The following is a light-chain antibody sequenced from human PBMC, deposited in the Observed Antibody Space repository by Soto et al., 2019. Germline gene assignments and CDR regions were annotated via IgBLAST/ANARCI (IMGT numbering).Light chain of an antibody. Sequence: DIVLTQSPDSLAVSLGERATINCKSSQSVLYSSNNKNYLAWYQQKPGQPPKLLIYWASTRESGVPDRFSGSGSGTEFTLTISSLQSEDFAVYFCQQYNKWPPYTFGQGTKVDIK. J-gene: IGKJ2*01. CDR3: QQYNKWPPYT. CDR1: QSVLYSSNNKNY. CDR2: WAS. V-gene: IGKV4-1*01.